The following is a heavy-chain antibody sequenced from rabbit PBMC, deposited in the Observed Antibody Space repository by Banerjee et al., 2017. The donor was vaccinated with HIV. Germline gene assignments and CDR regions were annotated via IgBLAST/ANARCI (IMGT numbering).Heavy chain of an antibody. Sequence: QEQLEESGGDLVKPEGSLTLTCTASGFSFSSSYWICWVRQAPGKGLEWIACIYTSSGTTWYANWAKGRFTISRTSSTTVTLQMTSLTAADTATYFCARGRAGSGYGLDLWGPGTLVTVS. J-gene: IGHJ4*01. D-gene: IGHD6-1*01. CDR3: ARGRAGSGYGLDL. CDR1: GFSFSSSYW. CDR2: IYTSSGTT. V-gene: IGHV1S45*01.